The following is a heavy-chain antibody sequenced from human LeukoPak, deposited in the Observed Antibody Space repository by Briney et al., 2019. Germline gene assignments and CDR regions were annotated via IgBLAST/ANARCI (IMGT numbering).Heavy chain of an antibody. Sequence: GGSLRLSCAASGFTVSSNYMSWVRQAPGKGLEWVSVIHSGGTTYYADSVKGRFTISRDNSKNTLYLQMNSLRAEDTAVYYCARDRNSYGPEPPHFDYLGRGTLVTVSP. CDR2: IHSGGTT. D-gene: IGHD5-18*01. V-gene: IGHV3-66*02. CDR3: ARDRNSYGPEPPHFDY. CDR1: GFTVSSNY. J-gene: IGHJ4*02.